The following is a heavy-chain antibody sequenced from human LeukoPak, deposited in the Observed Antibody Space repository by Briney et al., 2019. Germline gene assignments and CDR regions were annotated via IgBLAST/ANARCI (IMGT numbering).Heavy chain of an antibody. CDR3: ARALYSSGWYGVSPGV. V-gene: IGHV3-30-3*01. D-gene: IGHD6-19*01. Sequence: GRSLRLSCAASGFTFSSYAMHWVRQAPGKGLEWVAVISYDGSNKYYADSVKGRFTISRDNSKNTLYLQMNSLRAEDTAVYYCARALYSSGWYGVSPGVWGQGTTVTVSS. CDR1: GFTFSSYA. J-gene: IGHJ6*02. CDR2: ISYDGSNK.